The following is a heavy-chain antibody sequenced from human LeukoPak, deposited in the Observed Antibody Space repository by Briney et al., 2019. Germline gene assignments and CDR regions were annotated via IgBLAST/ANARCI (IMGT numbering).Heavy chain of an antibody. D-gene: IGHD3-16*01. CDR3: VTDLYSDIWHSALAVQH. Sequence: GGSLRLSCVASGFEFYEYPMMWVRQAPGKALEWVANIKRDGSEKNYADSVRGRFTISRDNRGNSVYLHLTSLRPEDTAVYYCVTDLYSDIWHSALAVQHWGRGTLVTVSS. CDR1: GFEFYEYP. V-gene: IGHV3-7*01. CDR2: IKRDGSEK. J-gene: IGHJ1*01.